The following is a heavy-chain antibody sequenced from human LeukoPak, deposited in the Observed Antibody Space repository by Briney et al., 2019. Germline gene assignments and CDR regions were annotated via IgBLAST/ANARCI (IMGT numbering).Heavy chain of an antibody. V-gene: IGHV3-11*01. D-gene: IGHD3-22*01. CDR3: ARDLSDDSSGYDY. Sequence: PGGSLRLSCAASGFTFSDYYMSWIRQAPGKGLEWVSYISSSGSTIYYADSVKGRFTTSRDNAKNSLYLQMNSLRAEDTAVYYCARDLSDDSSGYDYWGQGTLVTVPS. CDR2: ISSSGSTI. CDR1: GFTFSDYY. J-gene: IGHJ4*02.